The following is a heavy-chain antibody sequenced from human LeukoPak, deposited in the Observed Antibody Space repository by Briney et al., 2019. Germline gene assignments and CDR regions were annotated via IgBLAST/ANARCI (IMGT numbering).Heavy chain of an antibody. CDR1: GFSLSTSGEA. CDR3: SQRGGH. CDR2: IYWNDDK. D-gene: IGHD2-15*01. Sequence: ESGPTLVKPTQTLTLTCTFSGFSLSTSGEAVGWIRQPPGKALEWLALIYWNDDKRYGPSLKSRLTITKDTSKNQVVLTMTNMDPVDTATYYCSQRGGHWGQGTLVTVSS. V-gene: IGHV2-5*01. J-gene: IGHJ4*02.